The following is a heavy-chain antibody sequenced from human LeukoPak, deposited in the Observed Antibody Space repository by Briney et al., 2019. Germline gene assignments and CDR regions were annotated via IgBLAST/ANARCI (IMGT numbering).Heavy chain of an antibody. V-gene: IGHV3-23*01. Sequence: PGGSLRLSCAASGFTSSSYAMSWVRQAAGKGLEWVSAISGSGGSTYYADSVKGRFTISRDNSKNTLYLQMNSLRAEDTAVYYCAKVGGWYQLSKFDYWGQGTLVTVSS. CDR2: ISGSGGST. D-gene: IGHD2-2*01. J-gene: IGHJ4*02. CDR3: AKVGGWYQLSKFDY. CDR1: GFTSSSYA.